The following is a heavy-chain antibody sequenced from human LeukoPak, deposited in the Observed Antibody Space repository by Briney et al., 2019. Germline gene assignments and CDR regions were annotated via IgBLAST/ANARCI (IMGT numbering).Heavy chain of an antibody. CDR3: ARGSEGFSYYYYMDV. Sequence: GGSLRLSCAASGFTFTDYSMHWARQAPGKGLEWVAVISYDGSNKYYADSVKGRFTISRDNSKNTLYLQMNSLRAEDTAVYYCARGSEGFSYYYYMDVWGKGTTVTVSS. J-gene: IGHJ6*03. CDR1: GFTFTDYS. D-gene: IGHD3-3*01. V-gene: IGHV3-30-3*01. CDR2: ISYDGSNK.